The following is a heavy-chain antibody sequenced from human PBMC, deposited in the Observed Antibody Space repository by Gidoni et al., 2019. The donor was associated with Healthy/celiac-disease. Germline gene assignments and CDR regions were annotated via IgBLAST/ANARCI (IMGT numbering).Heavy chain of an antibody. CDR3: AKDGGYCSGGSCQSWFDP. D-gene: IGHD2-15*01. J-gene: IGHJ5*02. CDR1: GFTSSSYG. V-gene: IGHV3-30*18. CDR2: ISYDGSNK. Sequence: QVQLVESGGGVVQPGRSLRLSCAASGFTSSSYGMHWVRQAPGKGLEWVAVISYDGSNKYYADSVKGRFTISRDNSKNTLYLQMNSLRAEDTAVYYCAKDGGYCSGGSCQSWFDPWGQGTLVTVSS.